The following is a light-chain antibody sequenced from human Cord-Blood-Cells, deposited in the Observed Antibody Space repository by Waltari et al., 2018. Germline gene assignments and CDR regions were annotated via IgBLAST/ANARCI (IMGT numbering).Light chain of an antibody. CDR2: AAS. CDR3: QQSYSTWT. Sequence: DIQMTQSPSSLSASVGDRVTITCRASQSISSDLNWDQQKPGKAPKLLIYAASSLQSGVPSRFSGSGSGTDFTLTISSLQPEDFATYYCQQSYSTWTFGQGTKVEIK. CDR1: QSISSD. J-gene: IGKJ1*01. V-gene: IGKV1-39*01.